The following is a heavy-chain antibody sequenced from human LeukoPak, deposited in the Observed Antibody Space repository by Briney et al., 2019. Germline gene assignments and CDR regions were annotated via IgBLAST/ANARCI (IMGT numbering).Heavy chain of an antibody. CDR2: IKIKTDGGTT. V-gene: IGHV3-15*01. D-gene: IGHD3-9*01. J-gene: IGHJ6*02. CDR1: GVTLSTYA. Sequence: PGGSLRLSCAASGVTLSTYAMSWARQAPGKGLEWVGRIKIKTDGGTTDYAAPVKGRFTISRDDSKDTLHLQMNNLKTEDTAVYYCTTGDTRYFDWFLGVGQVPPDYYGMDVWGQGTTVAVSS. CDR3: TTGDTRYFDWFLGVGQVPPDYYGMDV.